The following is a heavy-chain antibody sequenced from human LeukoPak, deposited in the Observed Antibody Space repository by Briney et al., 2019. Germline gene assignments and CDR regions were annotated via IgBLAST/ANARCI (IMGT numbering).Heavy chain of an antibody. D-gene: IGHD5-12*01. J-gene: IGHJ4*02. CDR1: GYSISSGYY. V-gene: IGHV4-38-2*02. CDR3: ARVWGGYDCSVH. Sequence: SETLSLTCSVSGYSISSGYYWGWFRQPPGKGLEWIGSIYHSGSTYYNPSLNSRVTISVDTSKNQPSLELYSVTAADTAVYYCARVWGGYDCSVHWGQGTLVTVSS. CDR2: IYHSGST.